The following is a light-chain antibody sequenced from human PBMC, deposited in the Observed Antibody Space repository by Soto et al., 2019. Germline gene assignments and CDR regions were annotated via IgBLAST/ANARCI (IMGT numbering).Light chain of an antibody. CDR2: NNN. J-gene: IGLJ1*01. CDR3: AAWDDSLNGLV. V-gene: IGLV1-44*01. Sequence: QSVLTQPPSASGTPGQRVTISCSGSSSNIGSNTVNWYQQLPGTAPKLLIYNNNHRPSGVPDRFSGSKSGTSASLAISGLQSEDEADYYCAAWDDSLNGLVFGTGTKFTVL. CDR1: SSNIGSNT.